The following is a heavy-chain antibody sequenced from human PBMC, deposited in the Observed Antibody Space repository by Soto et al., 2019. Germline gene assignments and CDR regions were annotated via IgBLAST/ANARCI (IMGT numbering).Heavy chain of an antibody. J-gene: IGHJ6*02. CDR1: GFTFSSYW. V-gene: IGHV3-7*01. Sequence: GGSLRLSCAASGFTFSSYWMSWVRQAPGKGLEWVANIKQDGSEKYYVDSVKGRFTISRDNAKNSLYLQMNSLRAEDTTVYYCARGGAHPSNHVLRFLEWYPYYYYYGMDVWGQGTTVTVSS. CDR3: ARGGAHPSNHVLRFLEWYPYYYYYGMDV. D-gene: IGHD3-3*01. CDR2: IKQDGSEK.